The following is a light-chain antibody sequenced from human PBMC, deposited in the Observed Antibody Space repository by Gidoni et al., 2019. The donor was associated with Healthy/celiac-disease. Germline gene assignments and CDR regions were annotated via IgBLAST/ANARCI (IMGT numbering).Light chain of an antibody. V-gene: IGKV3-20*01. CDR3: QQYGSSPLFS. CDR2: GAS. J-gene: IGKJ2*03. CDR1: QSVSSSY. Sequence: EIVFTQSPGTLSLSPGERATLSCRASQSVSSSYLAWYQQKPGHAPRLLIYGASSRATGIQDRFSGSGSGTDFNITSSRLEPEDFAVYYCQQYGSSPLFSFGQXTKLEIK.